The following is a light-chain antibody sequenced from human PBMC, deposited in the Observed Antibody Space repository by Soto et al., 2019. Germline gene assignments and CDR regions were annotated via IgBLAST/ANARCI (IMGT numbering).Light chain of an antibody. CDR3: SSYTTSSTLEGV. CDR1: SSDVGGYNR. V-gene: IGLV2-14*01. Sequence: QSALTQPASVSGSAGQSITISCTGSSSDVGGYNRVSWYQQHPGKAPKLMIYDVTIQPSGVSNRFSGSKSGNTASLTISGLQAEDEAAYYCSSYTTSSTLEGVFGTGTKLTV. CDR2: DVT. J-gene: IGLJ1*01.